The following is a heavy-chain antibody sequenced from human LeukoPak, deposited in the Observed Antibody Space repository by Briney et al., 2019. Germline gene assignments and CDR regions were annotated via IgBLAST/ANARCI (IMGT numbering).Heavy chain of an antibody. Sequence: SETLSLTCAVYGGSFSGYYWSWIRQPPGKGLEWIGEINHSGSTNYNPSLKSRVTISVDTSKNRFSLKLSSVTAADTAVYYCASDLYYDYVWGSYRRYNFDYWGQGTLVTVSS. CDR3: ASDLYYDYVWGSYRRYNFDY. J-gene: IGHJ4*02. CDR2: INHSGST. CDR1: GGSFSGYY. D-gene: IGHD3-16*02. V-gene: IGHV4-34*01.